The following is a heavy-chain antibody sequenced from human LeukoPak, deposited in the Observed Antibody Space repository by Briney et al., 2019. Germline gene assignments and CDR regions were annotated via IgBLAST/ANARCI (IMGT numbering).Heavy chain of an antibody. CDR1: GYTFTSYG. D-gene: IGHD6-19*01. CDR3: ARGVVVAVAGTPFDY. Sequence: GASVKVSCKASGYTFTSYGISWVRQAPGQGLEWMGWISAYNGNTNYAQKLQGRVTMTTDTSTSTAYMELRSLRSDDTAVYYCARGVVVAVAGTPFDYWGQGTLVTVSS. CDR2: ISAYNGNT. V-gene: IGHV1-18*01. J-gene: IGHJ4*02.